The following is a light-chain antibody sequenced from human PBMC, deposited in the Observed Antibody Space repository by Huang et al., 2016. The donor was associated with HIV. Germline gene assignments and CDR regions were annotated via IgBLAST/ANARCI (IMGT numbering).Light chain of an antibody. CDR3: QQYDSLYT. CDR2: GAS. CDR1: QNIRSY. Sequence: IQMTQSPSSLSASVGDRVTISCQANQNIRSYLNWYQQKPGKAPRLLIYGASNLQAGVPSRFSGNGSVTDFTITISSLQSEDIATYYCQQYDSLYTFGQGTRLEIK. V-gene: IGKV1-33*01. J-gene: IGKJ2*01.